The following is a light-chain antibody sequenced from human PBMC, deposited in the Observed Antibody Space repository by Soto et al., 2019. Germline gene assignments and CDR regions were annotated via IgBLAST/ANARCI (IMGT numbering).Light chain of an antibody. CDR2: EVN. CDR3: TSYAGGNNV. Sequence: QSALTQPPSASGSPGQSVTISCTGTSSDVGGYNYVSWYQQHPGKVPKLMVYEVNKRPSGVPDRFSGSKSGNTASLTVSGLQAEHEAEYYCTSYAGGNNVFGTGTKLTVL. J-gene: IGLJ1*01. CDR1: SSDVGGYNY. V-gene: IGLV2-8*01.